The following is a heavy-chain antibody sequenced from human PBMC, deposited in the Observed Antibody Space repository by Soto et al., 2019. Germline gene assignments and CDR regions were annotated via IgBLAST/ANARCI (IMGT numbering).Heavy chain of an antibody. Sequence: GGSLRLSCAASGFTLSSYGMHWVRQAPGKGLEWVAVIWYDGSNKYYADSVKGRFTISRDNSKNTLYLQMNSLRAEDTAVYYCARDYSSSSFPYYYYGMDVWGQGTTVTVSS. D-gene: IGHD6-6*01. CDR1: GFTLSSYG. CDR2: IWYDGSNK. CDR3: ARDYSSSSFPYYYYGMDV. V-gene: IGHV3-33*01. J-gene: IGHJ6*02.